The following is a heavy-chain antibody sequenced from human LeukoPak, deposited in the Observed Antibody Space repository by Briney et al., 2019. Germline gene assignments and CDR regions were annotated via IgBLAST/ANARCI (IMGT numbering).Heavy chain of an antibody. CDR2: MHPNSGKT. V-gene: IGHV1-8*01. CDR3: ARGHYGGNRYFDN. Sequence: ASVKVSCKASGYTFSSYEINWVRQAPGQGLEWVGWMHPNSGKTGYAQTFQGRVTMTSDTSIGTAFMELSSLRSDDTAIFYCARGHYGGNRYFDNWGQGTLVTVSS. J-gene: IGHJ4*02. CDR1: GYTFSSYE. D-gene: IGHD4-23*01.